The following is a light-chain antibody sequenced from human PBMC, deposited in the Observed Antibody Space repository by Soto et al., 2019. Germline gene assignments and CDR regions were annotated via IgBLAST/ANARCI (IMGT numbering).Light chain of an antibody. J-gene: IGKJ1*01. Sequence: DVVLTQSPLSLPVTLGQPDSISCKSSQSLLHRDGNTYLNWFQQRPGQSPRRLIYKVSNRDSGVPDRFSGSGSGTDFTLQISSVEAEDVRVYYCMQSIHWPWTFGQGTKMDIK. V-gene: IGKV2-30*02. CDR1: QSLLHRDGNTY. CDR3: MQSIHWPWT. CDR2: KVS.